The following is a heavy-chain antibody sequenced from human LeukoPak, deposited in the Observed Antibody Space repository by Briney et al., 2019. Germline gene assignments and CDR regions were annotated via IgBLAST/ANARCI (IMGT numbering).Heavy chain of an antibody. Sequence: PGGSLRLSCAASGFTFSSYSMNWVRQAPGKGLEWVSYISSSSTIYYADSVKGRFTISRDNAKNSLYLQMNSLRAEDTAVYYCARHSFYSGSYYEDYWGQGTLVTVSS. D-gene: IGHD1-26*01. V-gene: IGHV3-48*01. J-gene: IGHJ4*02. CDR1: GFTFSSYS. CDR3: ARHSFYSGSYYEDY. CDR2: ISSSSTI.